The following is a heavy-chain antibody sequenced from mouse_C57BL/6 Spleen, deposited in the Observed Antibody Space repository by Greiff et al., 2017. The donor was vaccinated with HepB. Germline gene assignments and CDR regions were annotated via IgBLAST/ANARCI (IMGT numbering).Heavy chain of an antibody. CDR1: GYTFTSYW. Sequence: VQLQQPGAELVKPGASVKMSCKASGYTFTSYWITWVKQRPGQGLEWIGDIYPGSGRTNYNEKFKSKATLTVDTSSSTADMQLSSLTSEDSAVYYCVRGGAYYSNYFDEWGQGTTLTVSP. D-gene: IGHD2-5*01. CDR2: IYPGSGRT. J-gene: IGHJ2*01. V-gene: IGHV1-55*01. CDR3: VRGGAYYSNYFDE.